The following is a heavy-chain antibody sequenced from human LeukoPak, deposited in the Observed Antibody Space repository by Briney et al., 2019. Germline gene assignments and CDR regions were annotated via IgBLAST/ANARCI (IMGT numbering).Heavy chain of an antibody. D-gene: IGHD3-16*01. CDR3: ARDPSIDYVSGFDP. CDR2: ISSSSSYI. Sequence: GGSLRLSCAASGFTFSSYSMNWVRQAPGKGLEWVSSISSSSSYIYYADSVKGRFTISRDNAKNSLYLQMNSLRAEDTAVYYCARDPSIDYVSGFDPWGQGTLVTVSS. J-gene: IGHJ5*02. CDR1: GFTFSSYS. V-gene: IGHV3-21*01.